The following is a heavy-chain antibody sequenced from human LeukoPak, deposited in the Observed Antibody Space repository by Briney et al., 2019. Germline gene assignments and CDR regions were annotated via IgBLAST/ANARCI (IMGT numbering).Heavy chain of an antibody. J-gene: IGHJ3*02. CDR1: GYTFTGYY. D-gene: IGHD2-8*01. V-gene: IGHV1-2*02. Sequence: ASVKVSRKASGYTFTGYYMHWVRQAPGQGLEWMGWVNPNSGGTNYAQKFQGRVTMTRDTSISTAYMELSRLRSDDTAVYYCARSVLRQGAFDIWGQGTMVTVSS. CDR2: VNPNSGGT. CDR3: ARSVLRQGAFDI.